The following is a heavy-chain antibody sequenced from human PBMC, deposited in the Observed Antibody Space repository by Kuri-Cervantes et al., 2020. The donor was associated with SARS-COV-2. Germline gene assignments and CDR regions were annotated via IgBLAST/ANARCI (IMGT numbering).Heavy chain of an antibody. CDR1: GFTFSSYS. V-gene: IGHV3-48*01. Sequence: GESLKISCAASGFTFSSYSMNWVRQAPGKGLGWVSYINSGSSTIYCADSVKGRFTISRDNAKNSLYLQMNSLRAEDTAVYYCTLAVAAAVWGQGTLVTVSS. D-gene: IGHD6-19*01. CDR3: TLAVAAAV. J-gene: IGHJ4*02. CDR2: INSGSSTI.